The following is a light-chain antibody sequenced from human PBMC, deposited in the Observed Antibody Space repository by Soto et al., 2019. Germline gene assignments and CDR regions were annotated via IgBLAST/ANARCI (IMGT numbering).Light chain of an antibody. J-gene: IGKJ1*01. V-gene: IGKV1-6*01. CDR1: QGIRND. CDR3: LQDYDYPWT. CDR2: AAS. Sequence: QMTPSQSSLSLSIGVKINLTCRASQGIRNDLGWYQQKPGKAPELLIYAASSLQCGVPSRFSGSGSGTDFTLTISGLQPEDFATYYCLQDYDYPWTFGQGTKVDIK.